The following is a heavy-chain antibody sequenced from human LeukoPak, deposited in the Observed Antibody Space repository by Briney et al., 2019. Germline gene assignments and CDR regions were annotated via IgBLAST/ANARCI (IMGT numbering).Heavy chain of an antibody. J-gene: IGHJ3*02. CDR3: ARIPTKAVASAHNGFDI. D-gene: IGHD6-19*01. CDR1: GDSISSYY. CDR2: IYYSGST. V-gene: IGHV4-59*04. Sequence: SETLSLTCTVSGDSISSYYWSWIRQPPGKGLEWMANIYYSGSTYYNPSLKSRATISVDTSKNQFSLRLNSVTAADTPIYYCARIPTKAVASAHNGFDIWGQGTMLTVSS.